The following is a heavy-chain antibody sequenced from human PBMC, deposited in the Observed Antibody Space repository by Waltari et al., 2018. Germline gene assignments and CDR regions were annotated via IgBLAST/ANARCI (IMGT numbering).Heavy chain of an antibody. CDR1: GGSISSYY. J-gene: IGHJ6*02. Sequence: QVQLQESGPGLVKPSETLSLTCTVSGGSISSYYWSWIRQPPGKGLEWIGYIYYGGSTNYNPSLKSRVTISVDTSKNQFSLKLSSVTAADTAVYYCARDHFKRVVGYYYYYGMDVWGQGTTVTVSS. D-gene: IGHD2-15*01. CDR3: ARDHFKRVVGYYYYYGMDV. V-gene: IGHV4-59*01. CDR2: IYYGGST.